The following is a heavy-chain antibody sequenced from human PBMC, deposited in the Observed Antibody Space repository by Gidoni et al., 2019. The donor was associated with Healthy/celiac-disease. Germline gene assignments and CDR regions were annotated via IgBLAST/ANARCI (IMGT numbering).Heavy chain of an antibody. CDR2: INPSGGST. CDR1: GYTFTSYY. V-gene: IGHV1-46*01. J-gene: IGHJ5*02. Sequence: QVQLVQSGAEVKKPGASVKVSCKASGYTFTSYYMHWVRQAPGQGLEWMGIINPSGGSTSYAQKFQGRVTMTRDTSTSTVYMELSSLRSEDTAVYYCARVDYDILTGYHRNWFDPWGQGTLVTVSS. D-gene: IGHD3-9*01. CDR3: ARVDYDILTGYHRNWFDP.